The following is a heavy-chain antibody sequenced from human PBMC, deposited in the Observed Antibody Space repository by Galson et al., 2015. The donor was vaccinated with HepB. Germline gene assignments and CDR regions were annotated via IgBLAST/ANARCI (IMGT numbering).Heavy chain of an antibody. CDR1: GFTFSSYS. CDR2: ISSRSSYI. Sequence: SLRLSCAASGFTFSSYSMNWVRQAPGKGLEWVSSISSRSSYIYYADSVKGRFTISRDNAKNSLYLQMNSLRAEDTAVYYCARDRAYMVATGIDYWGQGTLVTVSS. J-gene: IGHJ4*02. CDR3: ARDRAYMVATGIDY. D-gene: IGHD5-12*01. V-gene: IGHV3-21*01.